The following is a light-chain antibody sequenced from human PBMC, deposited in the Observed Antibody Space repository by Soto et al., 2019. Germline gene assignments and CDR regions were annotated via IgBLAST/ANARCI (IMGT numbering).Light chain of an antibody. V-gene: IGKV3-20*01. J-gene: IGKJ3*01. CDR3: QQYGGAPPIFT. CDR2: DAS. Sequence: IVLTQSPGTLSLSPGERATLSCRASQSVSSSSLAWYQQKHGQAPRVLIYDASSRATGIPDKFSGSGSGTDITRTISRLEPEDFAVYYCQQYGGAPPIFTFGPGTKVDIK. CDR1: QSVSSSS.